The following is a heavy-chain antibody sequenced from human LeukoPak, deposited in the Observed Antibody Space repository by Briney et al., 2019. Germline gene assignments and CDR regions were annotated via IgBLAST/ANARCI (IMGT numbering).Heavy chain of an antibody. CDR1: GFTFSSYG. V-gene: IGHV3-30*18. D-gene: IGHD6-13*01. J-gene: IGHJ4*02. Sequence: GGSLRLSCAASGFTFSSYGMHWVRQAPGKGLEWVAVISYDGSYKYYADSVKGRFTISRDNSKNTLYLQMNSLRAEDTAVYYCAKGEVAAAAPDYWGQGTLVTVSS. CDR3: AKGEVAAAAPDY. CDR2: ISYDGSYK.